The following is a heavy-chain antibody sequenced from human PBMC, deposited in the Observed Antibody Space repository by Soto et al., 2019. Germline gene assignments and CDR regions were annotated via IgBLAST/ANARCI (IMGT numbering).Heavy chain of an antibody. Sequence: QVQLVESGGGVVQPGRSLRLSCAASGFTFSSYGMHWVRQAPGKGLEWVAVISYDGSNKYYADSVKGRFTISRDNSKNTLYLQMNSLRAEDTAVYYCAKDTRCDYGFVDYWGQGTLVTVSS. V-gene: IGHV3-30*18. J-gene: IGHJ4*02. CDR2: ISYDGSNK. D-gene: IGHD4-17*01. CDR1: GFTFSSYG. CDR3: AKDTRCDYGFVDY.